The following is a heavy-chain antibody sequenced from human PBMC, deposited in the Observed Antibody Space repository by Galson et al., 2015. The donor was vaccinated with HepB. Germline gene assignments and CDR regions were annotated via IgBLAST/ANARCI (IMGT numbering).Heavy chain of an antibody. CDR3: AGVADSDYGDHSHFDY. D-gene: IGHD4-17*01. V-gene: IGHV3-11*06. CDR1: GFTFSDYY. J-gene: IGHJ4*02. CDR2: ISSSAIYT. Sequence: SLRLSCAASGFTFSDYYMSWIRQAPGKGLEWLSYISSSAIYTNYADSVKGRFTISRDNVKNSMYLQMNSLRAEDTAVYYCAGVADSDYGDHSHFDYWGQGTLVTVSS.